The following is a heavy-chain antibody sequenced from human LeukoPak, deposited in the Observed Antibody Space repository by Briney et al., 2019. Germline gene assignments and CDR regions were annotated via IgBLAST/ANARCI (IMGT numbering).Heavy chain of an antibody. CDR3: ASPCSGGSCYSGYFQH. V-gene: IGHV1-69*04. CDR1: GGTFSSYA. Sequence: SVKVSCKASGGTFSSYAISWVRQAPGQGLEWMGRIIPILGIANYAQKFQGRVTITADKSTSTAYMELSSLRSEDTAVYYCASPCSGGSCYSGYFQHWGQGTLVTVSS. D-gene: IGHD2-15*01. J-gene: IGHJ1*01. CDR2: IIPILGIA.